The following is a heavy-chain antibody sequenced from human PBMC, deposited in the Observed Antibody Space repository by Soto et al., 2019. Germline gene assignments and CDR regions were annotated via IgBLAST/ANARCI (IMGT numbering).Heavy chain of an antibody. CDR1: GFTFSTYA. V-gene: IGHV3-30-3*01. CDR3: ARDGNTYYYDRQDY. Sequence: QVQLVESGGGVVQPGRSLRLSCAASGFTFSTYAMNWVRQGPGKGLEWVALISFDGSSKYYADSVKGRFTISRDNSKNTLYLQMNSLRGEDTAVYYCARDGNTYYYDRQDYWGPGSLVTVSS. CDR2: ISFDGSSK. J-gene: IGHJ4*02. D-gene: IGHD3-22*01.